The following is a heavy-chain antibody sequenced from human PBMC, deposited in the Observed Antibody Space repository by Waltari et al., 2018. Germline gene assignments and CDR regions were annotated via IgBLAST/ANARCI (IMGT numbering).Heavy chain of an antibody. D-gene: IGHD6-6*01. Sequence: QVQLVESGGGMVQPGGSLRLSCAASGFTLRTYGMHWVRQVPGTGVGWEALLNQDLSKEDSADSVKGRFRVSRDNAKNTMYLHMNSLRVEDTGVYYCARDRAEYSSSVPFDYWGQGTLVTVSS. V-gene: IGHV3-33*01. CDR2: LNQDLSKE. CDR1: GFTLRTYG. CDR3: ARDRAEYSSSVPFDY. J-gene: IGHJ4*02.